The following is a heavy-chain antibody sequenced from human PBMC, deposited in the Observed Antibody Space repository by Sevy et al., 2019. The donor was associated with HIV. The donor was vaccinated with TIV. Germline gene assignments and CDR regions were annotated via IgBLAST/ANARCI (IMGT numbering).Heavy chain of an antibody. CDR2: IIAVFGTT. CDR3: ARDKGFYVSGSFVY. D-gene: IGHD3-10*01. V-gene: IGHV1-69*13. CDR1: GGIFRSNA. J-gene: IGHJ4*01. Sequence: ASVKVSCKASGGIFRSNAISWVRQAPGQGLEWMGGIIAVFGTTNYAQKFQGRGTVTADESRSTAYMELSSLRSEDTAVYSCARDKGFYVSGSFVYWGQGTQVTVSS.